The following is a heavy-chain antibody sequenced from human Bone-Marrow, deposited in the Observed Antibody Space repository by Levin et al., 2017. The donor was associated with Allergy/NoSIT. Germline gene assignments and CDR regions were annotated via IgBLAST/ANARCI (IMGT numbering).Heavy chain of an antibody. CDR2: IILMFGPA. Sequence: GGSLRLSCKISGDIFSSYMIGWVRQAPGEGLEWMGGIILMFGPAHYAQKFQGRVSITADDSTTTVYMELTDLKSDDTAMYYCARGGFCTSGACTIDFWGQGTLVTVSS. V-gene: IGHV1-69*01. D-gene: IGHD2-8*01. J-gene: IGHJ4*01. CDR3: ARGGFCTSGACTIDF. CDR1: GDIFSSYM.